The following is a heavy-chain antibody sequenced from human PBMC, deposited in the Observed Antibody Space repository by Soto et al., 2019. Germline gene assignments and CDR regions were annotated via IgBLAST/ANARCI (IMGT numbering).Heavy chain of an antibody. CDR1: GFTISSYA. J-gene: IGHJ4*02. D-gene: IGHD6-13*01. CDR3: ARRGPGTYFDY. Sequence: EVQLLDSGGGLVQPGGSLRLSCAASGFTISSYAMNWVRQAPGKGLEWVSVISGSGGSTYYADSVKGRFTIFRDNSKNTLYLQINSLRAEDTAVYYCARRGPGTYFDYWGQGSLVTVSS. CDR2: ISGSGGST. V-gene: IGHV3-23*01.